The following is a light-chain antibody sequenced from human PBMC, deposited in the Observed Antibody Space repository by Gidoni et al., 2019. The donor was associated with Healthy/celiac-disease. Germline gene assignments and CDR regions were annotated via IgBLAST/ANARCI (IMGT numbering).Light chain of an antibody. CDR1: QYISNY. CDR3: QQYDNLLFT. J-gene: IGKJ3*01. CDR2: DAS. Sequence: DLQMTQSPSSLSASVGDRVTITCQASQYISNYLNWYQQKPGKAPKLLIYDASNLETGVPSRFIGSGSVTDFTFTISSLQPEDIATYYCQQYDNLLFTFXPXTKVDIK. V-gene: IGKV1-33*01.